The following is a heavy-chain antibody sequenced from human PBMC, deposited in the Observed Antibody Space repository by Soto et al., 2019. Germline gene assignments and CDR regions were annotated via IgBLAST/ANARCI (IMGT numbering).Heavy chain of an antibody. CDR1: GFSLSTSGVG. Sequence: FGPTLVNPTQTLTLTCTFSGFSLSTSGVGVGWIRQPPGKALEWLALIYWNDDKRYSPSLKSRLTITKDTSKNQVVLTMTNMDPVDTATYYCALSLIAARDYGMDVWGQGTTVTVSS. D-gene: IGHD6-6*01. CDR2: IYWNDDK. CDR3: ALSLIAARDYGMDV. J-gene: IGHJ6*02. V-gene: IGHV2-5*01.